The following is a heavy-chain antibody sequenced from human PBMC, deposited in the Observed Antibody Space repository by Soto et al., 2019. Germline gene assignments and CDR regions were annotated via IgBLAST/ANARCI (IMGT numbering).Heavy chain of an antibody. D-gene: IGHD5-12*01. J-gene: IGHJ4*02. CDR2: IYSGGST. Sequence: GGSLRLSCAASGFTASSNYMSWVRQAPGKGLEWVSVIYSGGSTYYADSVKGRFTISRDNSKNTLYLQMNSLRAEDTAVYYCASEERVATKPFDYWGQGTLVTVSS. V-gene: IGHV3-66*01. CDR1: GFTASSNY. CDR3: ASEERVATKPFDY.